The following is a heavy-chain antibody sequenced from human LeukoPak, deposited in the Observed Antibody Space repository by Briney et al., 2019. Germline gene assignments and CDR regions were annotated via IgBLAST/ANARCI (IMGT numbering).Heavy chain of an antibody. CDR3: ASSDSVGAAGNGAFDI. V-gene: IGHV1-8*01. D-gene: IGHD6-13*01. Sequence: ASVKVSCKASGYTFTSYDINWVRQATGQGLEWMGWMNPDSGDTGYAQKFQGRLTMTRNTSISTAYMELSSLRSEDTAVYYCASSDSVGAAGNGAFDIWGQGTMVTVSS. J-gene: IGHJ3*02. CDR1: GYTFTSYD. CDR2: MNPDSGDT.